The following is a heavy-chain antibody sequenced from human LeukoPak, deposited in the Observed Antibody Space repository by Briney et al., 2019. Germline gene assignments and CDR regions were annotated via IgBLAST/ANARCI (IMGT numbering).Heavy chain of an antibody. CDR3: AKDGQQWLVRGYFDY. V-gene: IGHV3-21*01. J-gene: IGHJ4*02. Sequence: NPGGSLRLSCAASGFTFSSYSMNWVRQAPGKGLEWVSSISSSSSYIYYADSVKGRFTISRDNAKNSLYLQMNSLRAEDTAVYYCAKDGQQWLVRGYFDYWGQGTLVTVSS. CDR1: GFTFSSYS. D-gene: IGHD6-19*01. CDR2: ISSSSSYI.